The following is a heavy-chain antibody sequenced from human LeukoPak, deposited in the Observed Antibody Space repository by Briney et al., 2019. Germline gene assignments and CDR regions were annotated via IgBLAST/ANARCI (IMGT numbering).Heavy chain of an antibody. CDR1: GFIFSDYY. D-gene: IGHD1-26*01. V-gene: IGHV3-11*04. Sequence: GGSLRLSCAASGFIFSDYYMTWIRQAPGKGLEWVSYISPSGSTIFYADSVKGRFTISRDNSKKSLYPEVNSLRAEDTAVYFCARCTGSYSYYFDYWGQGSLVTVSS. CDR3: ARCTGSYSYYFDY. J-gene: IGHJ4*02. CDR2: ISPSGSTI.